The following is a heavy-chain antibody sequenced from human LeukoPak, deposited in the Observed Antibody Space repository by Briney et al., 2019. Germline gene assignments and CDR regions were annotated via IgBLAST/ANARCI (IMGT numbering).Heavy chain of an antibody. CDR3: ARVIGGYSYGRYYYYMDV. CDR2: ISYDGSNK. Sequence: GGSLRLSCAASGFTFSSYAMHWVRQAPGKGLEWVAVISYDGSNKYYADSVKGRFTISRDNSKNTLYLQMNSLRAEDTAVYYCARVIGGYSYGRYYYYMDVWGKGTTVTVSS. CDR1: GFTFSSYA. D-gene: IGHD5-18*01. V-gene: IGHV3-30*04. J-gene: IGHJ6*03.